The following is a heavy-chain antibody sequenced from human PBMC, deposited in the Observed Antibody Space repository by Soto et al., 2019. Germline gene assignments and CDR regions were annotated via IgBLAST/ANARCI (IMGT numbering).Heavy chain of an antibody. Sequence: SETLSLTCAVYGGSFSGYYWSWIRQPTGKGLEWIGEINHSGSTNYNPSLKSRVTISVDTSKNQFSLKLSSVTAADTAVYYCARDHGGSGIVVVPAAMHAFDIWGQGTMVTVSS. CDR3: ARDHGGSGIVVVPAAMHAFDI. J-gene: IGHJ3*02. CDR2: INHSGST. V-gene: IGHV4-34*01. D-gene: IGHD2-2*01. CDR1: GGSFSGYY.